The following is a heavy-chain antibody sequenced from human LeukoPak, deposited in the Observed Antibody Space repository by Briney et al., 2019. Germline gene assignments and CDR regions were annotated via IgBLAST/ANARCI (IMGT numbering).Heavy chain of an antibody. J-gene: IGHJ4*02. CDR2: IRYDGSNK. CDR3: ARVGAFRGYFDY. D-gene: IGHD3-16*01. Sequence: GGSLRLSCAASGFTFSSYGMHWVRQAPGKGLEWVAFIRYDGSNKYYADSVKGRFTISRDNSKNTLYLQMNSLRAEDTAVYYCARVGAFRGYFDYWGQGTLVTVSS. CDR1: GFTFSSYG. V-gene: IGHV3-30*02.